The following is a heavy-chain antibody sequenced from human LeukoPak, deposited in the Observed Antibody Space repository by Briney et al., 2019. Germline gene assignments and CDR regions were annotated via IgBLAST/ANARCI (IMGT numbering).Heavy chain of an antibody. J-gene: IGHJ4*02. CDR1: GYTFTSHG. V-gene: IGHV1-18*01. CDR2: ISAYNGNT. D-gene: IGHD6-13*01. Sequence: ASVKVSCKASGYTFTSHGIGWVRQAPGQGLEWMGWISAYNGNTKYVQKVQGRVTMTTDTSTSTAYMELRSLRSDDTAVYYCARDKYSSSWYSSGDYWGQGTLVTVSS. CDR3: ARDKYSSSWYSSGDY.